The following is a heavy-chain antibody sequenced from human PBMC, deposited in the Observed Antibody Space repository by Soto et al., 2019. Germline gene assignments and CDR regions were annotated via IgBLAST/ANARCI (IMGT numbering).Heavy chain of an antibody. V-gene: IGHV3-23*01. CDR2: ISGSGGST. J-gene: IGHJ4*02. Sequence: EVQLLESGGGLVQPGGSLRLSCAASGITFTAYAMSWVRQAPGKGLEWVSSISGSGGSTYYADPVKGRLTISRDNSKNTLYLQMTSLRAEDTAVYYCATIIIPAATNFYWGQGTLVTVSS. CDR1: GITFTAYA. CDR3: ATIIIPAATNFY. D-gene: IGHD2-2*01.